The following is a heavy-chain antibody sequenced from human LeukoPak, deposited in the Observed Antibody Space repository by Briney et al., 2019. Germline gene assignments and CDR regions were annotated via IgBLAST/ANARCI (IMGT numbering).Heavy chain of an antibody. Sequence: SVKVSCKASGGTFSSYSITWVRQAPGQGLVWMGGIMPLFNTANYAQQFQGRVTITTDESTSTAYMELSSLRFEDTAMYYCARVDRYHYYLDVWGKGTTVTVSS. CDR1: GGTFSSYS. CDR2: IMPLFNTA. J-gene: IGHJ6*03. V-gene: IGHV1-69*05. CDR3: ARVDRYHYYLDV.